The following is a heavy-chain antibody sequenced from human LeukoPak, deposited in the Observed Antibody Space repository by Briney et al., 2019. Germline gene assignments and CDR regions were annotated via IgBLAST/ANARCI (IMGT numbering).Heavy chain of an antibody. J-gene: IGHJ4*02. D-gene: IGHD6-13*01. CDR3: ARSARVLFRGSSRYNGY. Sequence: ASVKVSCKASGYTFTSYGISWVRQAPGQGLEWMGWISAYNGNTNYAQKLQGRVTMTTDTSTSTAYMELRSLRSDDTAVYYCARSARVLFRGSSRYNGYWGQGTLVTVSS. CDR1: GYTFTSYG. V-gene: IGHV1-18*01. CDR2: ISAYNGNT.